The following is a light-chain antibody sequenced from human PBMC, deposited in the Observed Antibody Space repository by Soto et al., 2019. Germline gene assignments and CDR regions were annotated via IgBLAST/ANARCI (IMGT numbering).Light chain of an antibody. Sequence: QSALTQPASVSGSPGQSITISCTGTSSDVGAYNFVSWYQHHPGRAPKLMIYGVSNRPSGVSNRFSGSKSGNTASLTISGLQADDEADYYCSTHTTSGALQVFGTGTKLTVL. CDR1: SSDVGAYNF. V-gene: IGLV2-14*01. CDR3: STHTTSGALQV. CDR2: GVS. J-gene: IGLJ1*01.